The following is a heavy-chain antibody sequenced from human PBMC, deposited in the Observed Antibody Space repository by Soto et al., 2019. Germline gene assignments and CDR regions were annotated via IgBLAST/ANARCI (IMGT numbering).Heavy chain of an antibody. D-gene: IGHD2-2*03. V-gene: IGHV1-18*01. Sequence: QVHLVQSGAEVKKPGASVKVSCKASGYTLINFGFSWVRQAPGQGLEWMGWISAYNGNTNYAQKLQGRVTLTTDTSTGTAYMELRSVRSDDAAVYYCALDRRGLFDYWGQGTLVTVSS. CDR3: ALDRRGLFDY. CDR2: ISAYNGNT. J-gene: IGHJ4*02. CDR1: GYTLINFG.